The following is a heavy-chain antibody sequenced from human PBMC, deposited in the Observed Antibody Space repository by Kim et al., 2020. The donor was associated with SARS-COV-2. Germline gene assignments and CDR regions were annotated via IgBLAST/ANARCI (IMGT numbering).Heavy chain of an antibody. Sequence: GGSLRLSCAASGFTFSSYSMNWVRQAPGKGLEWVSSISSSSSYIYYADSVKGRFTISRDNPKNSLYLQMNSLRAEDTAVYYCARDRVGDSTYYYYYYGMDVWGQGTTVTVSS. CDR3: ARDRVGDSTYYYYYYGMDV. CDR2: ISSSSSYI. D-gene: IGHD1-26*01. J-gene: IGHJ6*02. CDR1: GFTFSSYS. V-gene: IGHV3-21*01.